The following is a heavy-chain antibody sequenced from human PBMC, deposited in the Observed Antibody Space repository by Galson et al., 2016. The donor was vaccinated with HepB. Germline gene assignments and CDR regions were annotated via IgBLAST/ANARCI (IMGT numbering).Heavy chain of an antibody. D-gene: IGHD3-22*01. V-gene: IGHV3-33*01. CDR2: IWYDGSNE. Sequence: SLRLSCAVSGFTFSSYGMHWVRQAPGKGLEWVAAIWYDGSNEYYEDSVKGRLTISRDNSKDTLYLQMNSLRAEDTAVYYCARGSGYSGRYFQHWGQGTLVTVSS. CDR1: GFTFSSYG. J-gene: IGHJ1*01. CDR3: ARGSGYSGRYFQH.